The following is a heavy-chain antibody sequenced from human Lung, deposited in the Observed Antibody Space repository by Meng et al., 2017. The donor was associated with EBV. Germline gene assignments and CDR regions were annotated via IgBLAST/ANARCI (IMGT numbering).Heavy chain of an antibody. V-gene: IGHV4-39*07. J-gene: IGHJ1*01. CDR2: IDYSGTT. CDR1: GDSLTSSTAH. Sequence: QLQLHESGPGLVKPSETPSLNCRVSGDSLTSSTAHWGWIRQPPGKGLEWIGSIDYSGTTYDNPSLRSRAITSVDKSKNQVSLKLSSVTAADTAVYYCVRDQGGGDFAEYFQHWGQGTLVTVSS. CDR3: VRDQGGGDFAEYFQH. D-gene: IGHD2-21*02.